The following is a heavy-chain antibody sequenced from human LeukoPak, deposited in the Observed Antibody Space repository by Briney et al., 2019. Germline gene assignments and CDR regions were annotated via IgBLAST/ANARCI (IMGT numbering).Heavy chain of an antibody. CDR2: IYYSGST. CDR3: ARHRWNNWFDP. J-gene: IGHJ5*02. D-gene: IGHD4-23*01. V-gene: IGHV4-59*08. CDR1: GGSISSYY. Sequence: SETLSLTCTVSGGSISSYYWSWIRQPPGKGLEWIGYIYYSGSTHYNPSLKSRVTIYVDTSKNQFSLKLSSVTAADTAVYYCARHRWNNWFDPWGQGTLVTVSS.